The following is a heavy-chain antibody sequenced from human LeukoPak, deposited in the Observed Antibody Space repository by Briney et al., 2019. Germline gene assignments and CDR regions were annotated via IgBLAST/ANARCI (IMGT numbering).Heavy chain of an antibody. CDR3: ARDVSGRLNWFDP. CDR2: IIPIFGTA. J-gene: IGHJ5*02. V-gene: IGHV1-69*05. CDR1: GGTFSSYA. D-gene: IGHD6-19*01. Sequence: ASVKVSCKASGGTFSSYAISWVRQAPGQGLECMGGIIPIFGTANYAQKFQGRVTITTDESTSTAYMELSSLRSEDTAVYYCARDVSGRLNWFDPWGQGTLVTVSS.